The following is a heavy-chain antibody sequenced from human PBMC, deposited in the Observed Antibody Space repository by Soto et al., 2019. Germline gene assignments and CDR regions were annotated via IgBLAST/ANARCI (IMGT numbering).Heavy chain of an antibody. CDR1: GFTFSIYP. Sequence: EVQLLESGGGLVQPGGSLRLSCAASGFTFSIYPMSWVRQTPEKGLGWVSTIGTTGGDTYYADSVRGRSTTSRDDSKNTRYLQMSSLRAEESAVYYCAKSRVDSGRGYFDLWGRGTLVTVSS. J-gene: IGHJ2*01. CDR2: IGTTGGDT. CDR3: AKSRVDSGRGYFDL. D-gene: IGHD6-25*01. V-gene: IGHV3-23*01.